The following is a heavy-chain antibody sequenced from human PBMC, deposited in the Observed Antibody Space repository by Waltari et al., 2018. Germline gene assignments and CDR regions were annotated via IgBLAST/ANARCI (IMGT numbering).Heavy chain of an antibody. CDR3: ARSCGLRCHWFDP. D-gene: IGHD4-17*01. V-gene: IGHV3-74*01. Sequence: MHWVRPVPGKGLVWVSRINSDGSGTSYADSVKGRFTISRDNTKNTVYLQMNSLRAEDTAVYYCARSCGLRCHWFDPWGQGTLVTVSS. J-gene: IGHJ5*02. CDR2: INSDGSGT.